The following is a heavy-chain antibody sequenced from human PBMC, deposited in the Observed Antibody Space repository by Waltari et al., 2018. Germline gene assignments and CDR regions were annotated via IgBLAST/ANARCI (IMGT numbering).Heavy chain of an antibody. J-gene: IGHJ6*02. Sequence: VQVVVSGVGVVQPGRSLRLSWAASDSTFCTSPMHCVRQAPGKGLEWVSVISYNGRNIYYEDSVKGRFTISRDNSKKTLYLQMSSLRAEDTAVYYCARDYCDRTNCHGMDVWGQGTTVTVSS. V-gene: IGHV3-30*04. CDR2: ISYNGRNI. CDR3: ARDYCDRTNCHGMDV. D-gene: IGHD3-22*01. CDR1: DSTFCTSP.